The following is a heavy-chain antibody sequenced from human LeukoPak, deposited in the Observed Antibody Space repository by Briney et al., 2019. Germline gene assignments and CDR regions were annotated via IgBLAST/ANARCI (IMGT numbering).Heavy chain of an antibody. Sequence: GGSLRLSCAASGFTFSSHGMSWVRQAPGKGLEWVSTISGSGDNTYYADSVKGRFTISRDNSKNTLYLQMNSLRAEDTAVYYCAKNSGSYHGFFDYWGQGTLVTVSS. CDR1: GFTFSSHG. D-gene: IGHD1-26*01. V-gene: IGHV3-23*01. J-gene: IGHJ4*02. CDR3: AKNSGSYHGFFDY. CDR2: ISGSGDNT.